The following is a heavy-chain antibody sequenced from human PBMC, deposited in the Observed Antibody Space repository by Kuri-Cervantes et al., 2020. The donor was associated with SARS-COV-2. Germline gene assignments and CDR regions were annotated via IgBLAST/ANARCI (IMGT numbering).Heavy chain of an antibody. Sequence: ASVKVSCKTSGYSFKTYGISWVRQAPGRGLEWLGYINPYNDNTNYAQIIQGGVTLTTDTSTDTVYMELRSLRSFDTAVYFCARSHTLYGGNSSPWDYWGQGTLVTVSS. CDR2: INPYNDNT. V-gene: IGHV1-18*01. D-gene: IGHD4-23*01. CDR3: ARSHTLYGGNSSPWDY. CDR1: GYSFKTYG. J-gene: IGHJ4*02.